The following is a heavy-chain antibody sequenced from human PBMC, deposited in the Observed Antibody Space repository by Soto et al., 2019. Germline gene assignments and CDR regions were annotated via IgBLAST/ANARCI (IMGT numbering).Heavy chain of an antibody. CDR2: IYHSGST. V-gene: IGHV4-4*02. CDR1: GGSISSNKW. J-gene: IGHJ6*02. Sequence: SETLSLTCAVYGGSISSNKWWSWVRQPPGKGLEWIGEIYHSGSTNYNPSLKSRVTISLDKSKNKFSLKLTSVTAADSAVYYCARDDHIVVVPTSLGAMDVWGQGTTVTVSS. D-gene: IGHD2-2*01. CDR3: ARDDHIVVVPTSLGAMDV.